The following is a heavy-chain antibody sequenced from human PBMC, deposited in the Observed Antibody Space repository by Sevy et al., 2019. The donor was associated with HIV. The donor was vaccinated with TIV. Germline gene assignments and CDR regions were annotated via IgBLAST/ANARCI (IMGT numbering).Heavy chain of an antibody. J-gene: IGHJ3*02. CDR2: ISGPGALT. Sequence: GGSLRLSCAVSGFTFRSYAMSWVRQAPGKGLEWVSCISGPGALTYYAESVKGRFTISRDNSKNTLFLQMNSLRAEDTALYYCAKGDEPAADYADYVPNAFDIWGQGTMVTVSS. D-gene: IGHD4-17*01. CDR1: GFTFRSYA. V-gene: IGHV3-23*01. CDR3: AKGDEPAADYADYVPNAFDI.